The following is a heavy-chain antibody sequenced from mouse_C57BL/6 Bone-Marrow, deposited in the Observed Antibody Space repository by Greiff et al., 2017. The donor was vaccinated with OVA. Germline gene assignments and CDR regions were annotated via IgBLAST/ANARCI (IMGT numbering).Heavy chain of an antibody. CDR1: GYAFSNYW. CDR2: NYPGDGDI. CDR3: ARGAY. Sequence: QVQLQQSGAELVKPGASVKISCKASGYAFSNYWMNWVQQRPGQGLEWIGQNYPGDGDINYNGKFKGKATLTADKSASTADMQFSSLTAEDSAVYFCARGAYCGQGTTLTVSS. V-gene: IGHV1-80*01. J-gene: IGHJ2*01.